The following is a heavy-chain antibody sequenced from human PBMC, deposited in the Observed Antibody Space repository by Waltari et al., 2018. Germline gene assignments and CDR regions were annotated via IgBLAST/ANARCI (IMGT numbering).Heavy chain of an antibody. J-gene: IGHJ2*01. V-gene: IGHV2-26*01. CDR1: GFSLTNARMG. D-gene: IGHD2-2*01. Sequence: QVTLKESGPALVKPTETLTLTCTVSGFSLTNARMGVIWIRQPPGKALEWLAHIFSNDIKHYNTSLKSRLTISKDTSKSQVVLTMTNMDPADTATYHCAQIGCRRASCYPWYFDLWGRGTLVTVSS. CDR2: IFSNDIK. CDR3: AQIGCRRASCYPWYFDL.